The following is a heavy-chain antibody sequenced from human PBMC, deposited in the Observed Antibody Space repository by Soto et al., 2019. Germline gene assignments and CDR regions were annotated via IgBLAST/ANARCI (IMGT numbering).Heavy chain of an antibody. CDR3: ARGVRGVIPLYLNWFDP. CDR2: IYYSGST. J-gene: IGHJ5*02. D-gene: IGHD3-10*01. Sequence: SETLSLTCTVSGGSISSYYWSWIRQPPGKGLEWIGYIYYSGSTNYNPSLKSRVTISVDTSKNQFSLRLSSVTAEDTAVYYCARGVRGVIPLYLNWFDPWGQGTLVTVSS. CDR1: GGSISSYY. V-gene: IGHV4-59*01.